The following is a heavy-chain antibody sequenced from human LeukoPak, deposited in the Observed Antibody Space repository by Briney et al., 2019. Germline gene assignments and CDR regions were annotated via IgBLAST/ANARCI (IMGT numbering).Heavy chain of an antibody. CDR2: IYPGDSDT. V-gene: IGHV5-51*01. D-gene: IGHD2-15*01. J-gene: IGHJ4*02. CDR3: ARRRYCSGGSCYTAYYFDY. Sequence: GDSLKISCKGSGYSFTSYWIGWVRQMPGKGLEWMGIIYPGDSDTRYSPSFQGQVTISADKSISTAYLQWSSLKASDTAMYYCARRRYCSGGSCYTAYYFDYWGQGTLVTVSS. CDR1: GYSFTSYW.